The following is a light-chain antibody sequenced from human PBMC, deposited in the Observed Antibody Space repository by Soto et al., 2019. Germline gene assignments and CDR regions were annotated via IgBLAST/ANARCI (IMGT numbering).Light chain of an antibody. CDR1: QSISRSD. CDR3: QQYVTSAIT. CDR2: GAS. V-gene: IGKV3-20*01. Sequence: EIVLTQSPGTLSLSPGERATLSCRASQSISRSDLAWYQQKPGQAPRLLISGASSRATGIPDRFSGSGSGTDFTLTISRLEPEDFALYYCQQYVTSAITFGQGTRLEIK. J-gene: IGKJ5*01.